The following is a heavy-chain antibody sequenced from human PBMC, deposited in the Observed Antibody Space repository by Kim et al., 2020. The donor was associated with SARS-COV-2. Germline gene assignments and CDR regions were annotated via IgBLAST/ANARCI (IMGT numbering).Heavy chain of an antibody. J-gene: IGHJ4*02. CDR3: ARRGYSYGFGGRGGWYFDY. Sequence: SETLSLTCTVSGGSISSSSYYWGWIRQPPGKGLEWIGSIYYSGSTYYNPSLKSRVTISVDTSKNQFSLKLSSVTAADTAVYYCARRGYSYGFGGRGGWYFDYWGQGTWSPSPQ. D-gene: IGHD5-18*01. CDR1: GGSISSSSYY. CDR2: IYYSGST. V-gene: IGHV4-39*01.